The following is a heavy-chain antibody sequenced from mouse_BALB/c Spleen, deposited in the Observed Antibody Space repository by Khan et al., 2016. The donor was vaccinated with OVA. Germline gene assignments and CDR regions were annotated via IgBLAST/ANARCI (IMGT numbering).Heavy chain of an antibody. CDR3: ARPSYDPRDFEV. D-gene: IGHD2-3*01. CDR1: GFTIKDTY. Sequence: EVQLKQSGAELVKPGASVKLSCTASGFTIKDTYLHWVKQRPEQGLEWIGRIAPANGNTQYDPKFQGKATITSDTSSNTSYLQLNSLTSEDTAVDYCARPSYDPRDFEVWGAGTTVTGS. CDR2: IAPANGNT. V-gene: IGHV14-3*02. J-gene: IGHJ1*01.